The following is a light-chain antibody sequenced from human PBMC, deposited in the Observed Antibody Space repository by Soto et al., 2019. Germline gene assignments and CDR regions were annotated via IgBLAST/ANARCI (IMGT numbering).Light chain of an antibody. J-gene: IGKJ1*01. CDR3: QQYYSYPGT. CDR1: QGVSSY. V-gene: IGKV1-8*01. Sequence: AIRMTQSPSSFSASTGDRVTITCRASQGVSSYLAWYQQKPGKAPKRLIYAASTLKSGVPARFSGSGSGTDFTLTISCLQSEDFATYYCQQYYSYPGTFGQGTKVEIK. CDR2: AAS.